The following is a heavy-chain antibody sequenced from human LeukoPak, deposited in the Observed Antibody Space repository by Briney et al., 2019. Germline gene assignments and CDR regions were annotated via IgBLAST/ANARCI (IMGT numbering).Heavy chain of an antibody. J-gene: IGHJ3*02. D-gene: IGHD3-10*01. CDR1: GFTFSDYY. CDR3: ARDHNRDSGSYDDSFDI. CDR2: ISSGDGPT. Sequence: GGSLRLSCAASGFTFSDYYMTWIRQAPGKGLEWISYISSGDGPTYYADSVKGRFTISRDNSKNTLYLQMNSLRAEDTAVYYCARDHNRDSGSYDDSFDIWGQGTMVTVSS. V-gene: IGHV3-11*04.